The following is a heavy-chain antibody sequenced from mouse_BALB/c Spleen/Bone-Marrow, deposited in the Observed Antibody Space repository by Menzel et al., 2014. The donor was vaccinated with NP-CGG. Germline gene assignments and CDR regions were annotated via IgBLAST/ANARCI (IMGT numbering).Heavy chain of an antibody. J-gene: IGHJ2*01. Sequence: EVQLVESGGGLVQPGGSRKLSCAASGFTFSNFGMHWVRQAPETGLEWVAYISSGSSPIFYADTVKGRFTISRDNPKNTLFMQMTSLRSEDTAMYYCTRGGNWEDFDYWGQGTTLTVSS. CDR3: TRGGNWEDFDY. CDR1: GFTFSNFG. V-gene: IGHV5-17*02. CDR2: ISSGSSPI. D-gene: IGHD4-1*01.